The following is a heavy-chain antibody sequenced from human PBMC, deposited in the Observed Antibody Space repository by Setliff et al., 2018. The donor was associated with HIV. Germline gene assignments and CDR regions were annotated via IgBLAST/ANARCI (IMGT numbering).Heavy chain of an antibody. CDR3: ARASGGYSVENGFDI. Sequence: ASVKVSCKTSDYTFTNYGIYWVRQAPGQGLEWMGWISNYNGNTNYAQKFHGRVTMTTDTSTRTAYMEMRGLTYDDTAVYYCARASGGYSVENGFDIWGQGTMVTVSS. CDR2: ISNYNGNT. D-gene: IGHD2-21*01. V-gene: IGHV1-18*01. CDR1: DYTFTNYG. J-gene: IGHJ3*02.